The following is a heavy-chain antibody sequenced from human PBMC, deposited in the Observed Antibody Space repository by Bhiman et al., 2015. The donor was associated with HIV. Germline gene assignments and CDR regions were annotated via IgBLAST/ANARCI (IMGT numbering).Heavy chain of an antibody. V-gene: IGHV3-30*02. Sequence: QVQLVESGGGVVQPGGSLRLSCAASGFTFSFYGMYWVRQAPGKGLEWVAFIRYDGSHKYYADSVKGRFTISRDNAKNSLYLQMNSLRAEDTAVYYCAREGDWEAALDYWGQGTLVTVSS. D-gene: IGHD6-6*01. CDR3: AREGDWEAALDY. CDR2: IRYDGSHK. CDR1: GFTFSFYG. J-gene: IGHJ4*02.